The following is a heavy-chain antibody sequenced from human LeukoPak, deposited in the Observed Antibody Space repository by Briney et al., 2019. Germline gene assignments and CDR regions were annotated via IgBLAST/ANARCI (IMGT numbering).Heavy chain of an antibody. D-gene: IGHD3-10*01. CDR3: ARVWVGMVRGVIITDYFDY. CDR2: IKQDGSEK. J-gene: IGHJ4*02. V-gene: IGHV3-7*03. CDR1: GFTFSSYW. Sequence: GGSLRLSCAASGFTFSSYWMSWVRQAPGKGLEWVANIKQDGSEKYYVDSVKGRFTISRDNAKNSLYLQMNSLRAEDTAVYYCARVWVGMVRGVIITDYFDYWGQGTLVTVSS.